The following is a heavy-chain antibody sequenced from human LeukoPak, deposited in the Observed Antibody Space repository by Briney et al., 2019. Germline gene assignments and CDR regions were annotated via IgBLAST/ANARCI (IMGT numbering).Heavy chain of an antibody. J-gene: IGHJ3*02. D-gene: IGHD6-13*01. CDR2: ISYDGSNK. CDR3: ARDIIAAADHDAFDI. Sequence: GGSLRLSSAASGFTFSSYAMHWVRQAPGKGLEWVAVISYDGSNKYYADSVKGRFTISRDNSKNTLYLQMNSLRAEDTAVYYCARDIIAAADHDAFDIWGQGTMVTVSS. CDR1: GFTFSSYA. V-gene: IGHV3-30-3*01.